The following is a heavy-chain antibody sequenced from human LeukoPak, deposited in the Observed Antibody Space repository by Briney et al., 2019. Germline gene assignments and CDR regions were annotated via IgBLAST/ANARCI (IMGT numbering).Heavy chain of an antibody. J-gene: IGHJ6*02. V-gene: IGHV3-9*01. CDR2: ISWNSGSI. CDR1: GFAVSSNY. CDR3: GKGEGIAVDGGMDV. D-gene: IGHD6-19*01. Sequence: GGSLRLSCAASGFAVSSNYMSWVRQAPGKGLEWVSGISWNSGSIGYVDSMKDRFTISRDNAKKSLYLQMNSLRAEDTALYYCGKGEGIAVDGGMDVWGQGTTVTVSS.